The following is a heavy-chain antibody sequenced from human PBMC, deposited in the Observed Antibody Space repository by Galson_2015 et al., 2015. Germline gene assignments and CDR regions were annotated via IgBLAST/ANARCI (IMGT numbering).Heavy chain of an antibody. D-gene: IGHD3-9*01. Sequence: SLRLSCAASGFTFSSYSMHWVRQAPGKGLEWVAVISYDGSNKYYADSVKGRFTISRDNSKNTLYLQMNSLRAEDTAVYYCAKERVDYDILTGYDYWGQGTLVTVSS. V-gene: IGHV3-30*18. CDR1: GFTFSSYS. CDR2: ISYDGSNK. J-gene: IGHJ4*02. CDR3: AKERVDYDILTGYDY.